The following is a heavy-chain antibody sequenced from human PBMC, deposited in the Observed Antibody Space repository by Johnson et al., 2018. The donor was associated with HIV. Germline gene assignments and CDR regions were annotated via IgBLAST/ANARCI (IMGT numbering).Heavy chain of an antibody. D-gene: IGHD2-15*01. V-gene: IGHV3-30*02. Sequence: VQLVESGGGMVQPGGSLRLSCAASGFTFSSYGMHWVRQAPGKGLEWVAFIQYDGTHKNYSDSVKGRFTISRDNYKNILYLQMNSLRDEDTAVYYCAKAEDEGLPFDTWGQGTMVTVSS. J-gene: IGHJ3*02. CDR2: IQYDGTHK. CDR1: GFTFSSYG. CDR3: AKAEDEGLPFDT.